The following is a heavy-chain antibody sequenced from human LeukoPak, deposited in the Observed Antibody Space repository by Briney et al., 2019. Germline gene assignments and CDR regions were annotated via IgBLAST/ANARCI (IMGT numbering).Heavy chain of an antibody. CDR1: GYTFTSYG. Sequence: ASVKVSCKASGYTFTSYGISWVRQAPGQGLVWMGWINTNTGNPTYAQGFTGRFVFSLDTSVSTAYLQISSLKAEDTAVYYCAREGIAAAGIGDYWGQGTLVTVSS. V-gene: IGHV7-4-1*02. J-gene: IGHJ4*02. D-gene: IGHD6-13*01. CDR3: AREGIAAAGIGDY. CDR2: INTNTGNP.